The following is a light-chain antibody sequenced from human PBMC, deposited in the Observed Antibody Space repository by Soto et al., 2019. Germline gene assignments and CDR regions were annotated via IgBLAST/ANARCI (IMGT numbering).Light chain of an antibody. V-gene: IGLV2-14*01. Sequence: QSALTQPASVSGSPGQSITISCTGTSSDVGGYNYVSWYQQHPGKAPKLMIYEVTNRPSGVSNRFSGSKSGNTASLTISGLQAEDEADYYCSSYTSSITPVFGGGTTLTVL. CDR3: SSYTSSITPV. J-gene: IGLJ3*02. CDR2: EVT. CDR1: SSDVGGYNY.